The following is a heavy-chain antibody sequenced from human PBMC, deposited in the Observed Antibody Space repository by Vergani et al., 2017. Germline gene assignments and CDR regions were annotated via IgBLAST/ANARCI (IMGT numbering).Heavy chain of an antibody. Sequence: EVQLLESGGGLVQPGGSLRLSCAASGFTFSSYAMSWVRQAPGKGLEWVSDISGSVDSTYYADSVKGRFTISREHSKNALYLQMNSLRAEDTAVYYCAKRAIRPGYSSSWDLDYWGQGTLVTVSS. CDR2: ISGSVDST. CDR3: AKRAIRPGYSSSWDLDY. V-gene: IGHV3-23*01. D-gene: IGHD6-13*01. CDR1: GFTFSSYA. J-gene: IGHJ4*02.